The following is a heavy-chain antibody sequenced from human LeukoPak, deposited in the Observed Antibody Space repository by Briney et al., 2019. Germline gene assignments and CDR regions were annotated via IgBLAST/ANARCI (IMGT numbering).Heavy chain of an antibody. V-gene: IGHV4-38-2*02. CDR2: IYHSGST. CDR3: ARVGMLGQQLVEYFDY. CDR1: GYSISSGYY. D-gene: IGHD6-13*01. Sequence: SETLSLTCTVSGYSISSGYYWGWIRQPPGKGLEWIGSIYHSGSTYYNPSLKSRVTISVDTSKNQFSLKLSSVTAADTAVYYCARVGMLGQQLVEYFDYWGQGTLVTVSS. J-gene: IGHJ4*02.